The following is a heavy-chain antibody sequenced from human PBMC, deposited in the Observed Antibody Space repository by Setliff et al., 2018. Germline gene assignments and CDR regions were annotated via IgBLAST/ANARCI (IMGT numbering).Heavy chain of an antibody. V-gene: IGHV1-18*01. CDR1: GYTFISYG. Sequence: ASVTVSCKTSGYTFISYGISWVRQAPGQGLEWMGWISGYNGNTDYAQNFQGRVTMTTDTSTSTAYMELRSLRSDDTAVHYCARVPRLEWLLPTFDSWGQGTLVTVSS. D-gene: IGHD3-3*01. CDR2: ISGYNGNT. CDR3: ARVPRLEWLLPTFDS. J-gene: IGHJ4*02.